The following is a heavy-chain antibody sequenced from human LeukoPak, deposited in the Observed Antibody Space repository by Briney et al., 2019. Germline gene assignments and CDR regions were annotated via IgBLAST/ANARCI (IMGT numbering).Heavy chain of an antibody. Sequence: PGGSLRLSCAASGFTFNTYGLNWVRQAPGKGLEWVAAVSSDGSTKYYADSVKGRFTISRDNSKKTLYLQMNSLRAEDTAVYYCARDQGYCTSTSCDDLGAYFDYWGKGALVTVSS. V-gene: IGHV3-30*04. J-gene: IGHJ4*02. CDR3: ARDQGYCTSTSCDDLGAYFDY. CDR1: GFTFNTYG. D-gene: IGHD2-2*01. CDR2: VSSDGSTK.